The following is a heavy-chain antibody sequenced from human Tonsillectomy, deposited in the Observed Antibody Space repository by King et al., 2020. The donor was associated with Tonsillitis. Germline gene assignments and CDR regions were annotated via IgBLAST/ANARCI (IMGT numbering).Heavy chain of an antibody. CDR3: ARWGEFGELLYDY. Sequence: QLQESGPGLVKPSETLSLTCTVSGGSISTYYWSWIRQPPGKGLEWIGYIYYSGSTNYNSSLKSRVTISVDTSKNQFSLKLRSVTAADTAVYYCARWGEFGELLYDYWGQGTLVTVSS. D-gene: IGHD3-10*01. CDR2: IYYSGST. CDR1: GGSISTYY. J-gene: IGHJ4*02. V-gene: IGHV4-59*01.